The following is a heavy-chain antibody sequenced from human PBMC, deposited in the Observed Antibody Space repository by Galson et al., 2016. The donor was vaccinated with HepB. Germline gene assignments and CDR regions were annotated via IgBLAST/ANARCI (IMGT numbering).Heavy chain of an antibody. CDR3: ARDQGNGHFDF. CDR2: IFHSGSS. V-gene: IGHV4-31*03. D-gene: IGHD2-8*01. CDR1: GGSISRSSCY. Sequence: TLSLTCNVSGGSISRSSCYWSWIRQHPGKGLEWIGYIFHSGSSYSDPSLKSRLTISVDTSKNQFSLKLSSVTAADTAVYYCARDQGNGHFDFWGQGTLVTVSS. J-gene: IGHJ4*02.